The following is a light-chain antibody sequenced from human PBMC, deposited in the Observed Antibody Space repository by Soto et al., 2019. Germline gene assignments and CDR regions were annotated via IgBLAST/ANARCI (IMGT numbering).Light chain of an antibody. CDR3: SSYAGSNMVV. V-gene: IGLV1-47*01. CDR1: SSNIGRDY. CDR2: RGN. Sequence: QSVLTQPPSVSGTPGQRVNISCSGSSSNIGRDYVYWYQQFPGTAPKLLIYRGNQRPSGVPDRFSGSKSGTSASLAISGLRSDDESDYYCSSYAGSNMVVFGGGTKVTVL. J-gene: IGLJ2*01.